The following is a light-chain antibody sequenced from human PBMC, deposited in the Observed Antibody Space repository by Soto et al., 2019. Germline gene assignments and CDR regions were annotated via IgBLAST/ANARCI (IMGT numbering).Light chain of an antibody. Sequence: DIQMTQSPSSVSASIGDRVTITCRASQGLSSWLAWYQQKPGKAPKLLIYGTSRLQSGVPSRFSGGGSATDFTLTISSLQPEDFATYYCQQTNSFPRTFGQGTRLEIK. CDR3: QQTNSFPRT. CDR1: QGLSSW. J-gene: IGKJ2*01. CDR2: GTS. V-gene: IGKV1-12*01.